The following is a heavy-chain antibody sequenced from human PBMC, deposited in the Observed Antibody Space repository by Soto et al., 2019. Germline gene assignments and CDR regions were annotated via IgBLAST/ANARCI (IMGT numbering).Heavy chain of an antibody. J-gene: IGHJ4*02. CDR2: ISTSGSTR. V-gene: IGHV3-48*03. D-gene: IGHD5-12*01. CDR3: GRGVGYSGYDVDY. Sequence: VGSLRLSCAVSGFSFSSYEMNWVRQAPGKGPEWVSYISTSGSTRYYADSVKGRFTISRDNAKNSLYLQMRSLRDEDTAVYYCGRGVGYSGYDVDYWGQGTLVTVSS. CDR1: GFSFSSYE.